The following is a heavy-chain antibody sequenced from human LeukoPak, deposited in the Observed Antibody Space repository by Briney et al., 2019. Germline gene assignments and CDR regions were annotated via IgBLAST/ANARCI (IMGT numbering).Heavy chain of an antibody. D-gene: IGHD3-10*01. V-gene: IGHV4-30-2*01. J-gene: IGHJ4*02. CDR2: IYDSGST. Sequence: SETLSLTCIVSGGSINSGSYYWSWIRQPPGKGLEWIGYIYDSGSTYYNPSLKSRVTISLDRSKNQFSLKLSSVTAADTAVYYCARYGGSGTYFFDYWGRGTLVTVSS. CDR1: GGSINSGSYY. CDR3: ARYGGSGTYFFDY.